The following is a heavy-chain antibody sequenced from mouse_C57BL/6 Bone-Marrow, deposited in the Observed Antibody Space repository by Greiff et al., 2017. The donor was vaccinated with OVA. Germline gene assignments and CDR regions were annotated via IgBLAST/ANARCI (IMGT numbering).Heavy chain of an antibody. D-gene: IGHD2-3*01. Sequence: QVQLKQSGPELVKPGASVKLSCKASGYTFTSYDINWVKQRPGQGLEWIGWIYPRDGSTKYNEKFKGKATLTVDTSSSTAYMELHSLTSEDSAVYFCARRILYDGYYGCAYWGQGTLVTVSA. CDR3: ARRILYDGYYGCAY. CDR2: IYPRDGST. CDR1: GYTFTSYD. J-gene: IGHJ3*01. V-gene: IGHV1-85*01.